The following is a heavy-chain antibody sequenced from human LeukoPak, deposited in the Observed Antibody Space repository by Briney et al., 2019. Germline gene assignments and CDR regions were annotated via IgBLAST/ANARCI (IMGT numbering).Heavy chain of an antibody. CDR1: GYTFINYG. J-gene: IGHJ4*02. CDR3: ARVGPHRKMATTRYHFDF. Sequence: ASVKVSCKASGYTFINYGISWVRQAPGQGLEWMGWISGYNGNTKYAQKLQGRVTMTTDTSTSTAYMELRSLRSDDTAVYYCARVGPHRKMATTRYHFDFWGQGTLVSVSS. V-gene: IGHV1-18*01. D-gene: IGHD5-24*01. CDR2: ISGYNGNT.